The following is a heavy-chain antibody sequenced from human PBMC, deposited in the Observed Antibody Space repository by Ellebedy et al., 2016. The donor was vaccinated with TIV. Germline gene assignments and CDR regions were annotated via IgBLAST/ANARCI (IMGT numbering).Heavy chain of an antibody. CDR1: GFSFNTFW. CDR2: IKEDGSDK. CDR3: ARYAVRPSRVDY. V-gene: IGHV3-7*01. J-gene: IGHJ4*02. Sequence: GGSLRLSXAASGFSFNTFWMTWVRQAPGKGLEWVANIKEDGSDKLYVDSVKGRFTVSRDNAKNSPFLQMNSLRPEDTALYYCARYAVRPSRVDYWGQGTLVTVSS. D-gene: IGHD2-8*01.